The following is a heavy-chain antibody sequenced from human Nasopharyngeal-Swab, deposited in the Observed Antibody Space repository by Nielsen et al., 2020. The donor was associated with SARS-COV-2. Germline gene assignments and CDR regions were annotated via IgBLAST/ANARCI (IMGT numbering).Heavy chain of an antibody. CDR3: ARGGAARPGFDY. D-gene: IGHD6-6*01. CDR2: IYYSGST. V-gene: IGHV4-31*02. J-gene: IGHJ4*02. Sequence: WIRQAPGKGLEWIGFIYYSGSTYYNPSLKSRVTISVDTSKSQFSLKLSSVTAADTAVYYCARGGAARPGFDYWGQGTLVTVSS.